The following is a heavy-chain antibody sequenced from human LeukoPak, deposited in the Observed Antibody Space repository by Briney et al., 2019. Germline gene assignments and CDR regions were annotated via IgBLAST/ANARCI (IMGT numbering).Heavy chain of an antibody. J-gene: IGHJ4*02. Sequence: GGPLRLSCAASGFTFSSYEMNWVRQAPGKGLEWVSHISSSGSTIYYADSVKGRFTISRGNSKNSLYLQMNSLRAEDTAVYYCARTVARIGYWGQGTLVTVSS. D-gene: IGHD4-23*01. CDR1: GFTFSSYE. CDR2: ISSSGSTI. V-gene: IGHV3-48*03. CDR3: ARTVARIGY.